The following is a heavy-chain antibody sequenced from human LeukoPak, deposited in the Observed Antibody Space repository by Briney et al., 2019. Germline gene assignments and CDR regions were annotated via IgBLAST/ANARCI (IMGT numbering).Heavy chain of an antibody. J-gene: IGHJ3*02. Sequence: SETLSLTCTVSGGSISSYYWSWIRQPPGKGLGWIGYIYYSGSTYYNPSLKSRVTMSVDTSKNQFSLKLSSVTAVDTAVYYCARCESGVFDIWGQGTMVTVSS. CDR3: ARCESGVFDI. CDR1: GGSISSYY. D-gene: IGHD3-10*01. CDR2: IYYSGST. V-gene: IGHV4-59*12.